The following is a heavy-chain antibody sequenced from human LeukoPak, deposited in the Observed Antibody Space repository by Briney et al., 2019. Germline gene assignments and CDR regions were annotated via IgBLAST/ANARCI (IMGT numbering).Heavy chain of an antibody. V-gene: IGHV1-2*02. D-gene: IGHD6-19*01. CDR3: ARPGVPNTSGWFVFDY. CDR2: INPSSGGT. CDR1: GSAFTDYY. Sequence: ASVKVSCKASGSAFTDYYIHWMRQAPGQGLEWMGWINPSSGGTNYAQKFQGRVTVTRDTSFSSAYMELSRLRSDDTAVYFCARPGVPNTSGWFVFDYWGQGTLVTVSS. J-gene: IGHJ4*02.